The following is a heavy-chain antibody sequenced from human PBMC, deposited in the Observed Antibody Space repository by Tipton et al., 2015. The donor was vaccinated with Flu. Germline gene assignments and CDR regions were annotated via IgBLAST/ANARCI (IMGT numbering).Heavy chain of an antibody. V-gene: IGHV4-31*03. CDR2: IYYSGST. CDR3: ARDQGFGGGLSYDYYVPDV. J-gene: IGHJ6*02. D-gene: IGHD3-10*01. CDR1: GDSISNGGAY. Sequence: TLSLTCTVSGDSISNGGAYWTWVRQHPGKGLEWIASIYYSGSTYYNPSLWRRVTISVDTSKNQISLKVNSVTAADTAVYYCARDQGFGGGLSYDYYVPDVWGQGTTVTVSS.